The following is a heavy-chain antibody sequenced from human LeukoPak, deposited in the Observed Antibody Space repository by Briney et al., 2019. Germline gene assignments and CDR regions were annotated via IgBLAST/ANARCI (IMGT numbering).Heavy chain of an antibody. CDR1: GGSFSGYY. CDR3: ASVAPQSIYNWFDP. Sequence: SETLSLTCAVYGGSFSGYYWSWIRQPPGKGLEWIGEINHSGSTNYNPSLKSRVTISVDTSKNQFSLKLSSVTAADTAVYYCASVAPQSIYNWFDPWGQGTLVTVSS. V-gene: IGHV4-34*01. CDR2: INHSGST. D-gene: IGHD5-12*01. J-gene: IGHJ5*02.